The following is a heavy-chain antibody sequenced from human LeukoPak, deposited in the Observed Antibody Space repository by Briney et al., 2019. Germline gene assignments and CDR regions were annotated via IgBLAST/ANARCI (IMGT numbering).Heavy chain of an antibody. J-gene: IGHJ4*02. CDR2: FYYSGST. Sequence: SETLSLTCTVSGGSVSSSTYYWGWIRQPPGKGLEWIGSFYYSGSTYYNPSLKSRVTISVDTSKNQFSLKLSSVTAADTALYYCARRRGYSYGYWAFDYWGQGTLVTVSS. CDR3: ARRRGYSYGYWAFDY. V-gene: IGHV4-39*07. CDR1: GGSVSSSTYY. D-gene: IGHD5-18*01.